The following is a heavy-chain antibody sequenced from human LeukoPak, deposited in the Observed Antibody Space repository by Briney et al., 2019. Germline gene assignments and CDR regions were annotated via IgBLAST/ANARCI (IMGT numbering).Heavy chain of an antibody. J-gene: IGHJ6*02. D-gene: IGHD3-3*01. Sequence: ASVKVSCKASGYTFTSYDINWVRQATGQGLEWMGWMNPNSGNTGYAQKFQGRVTITRNTSISTAYMELSSLRSEDTAVYYCASWSGYYYDYGMDVWGQGTTVTVSS. CDR2: MNPNSGNT. CDR3: ASWSGYYYDYGMDV. V-gene: IGHV1-8*03. CDR1: GYTFTSYD.